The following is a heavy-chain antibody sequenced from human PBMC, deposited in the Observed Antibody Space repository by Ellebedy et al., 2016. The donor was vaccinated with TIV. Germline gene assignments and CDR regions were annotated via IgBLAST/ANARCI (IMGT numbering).Heavy chain of an antibody. CDR2: ISAYNGNT. V-gene: IGHV1-18*04. CDR3: ARALGAMINS. D-gene: IGHD3-22*01. J-gene: IGHJ4*02. CDR1: GYTFTSYG. Sequence: ASVKVSCXASGYTFTSYGISWVRQAPGQGLEWMGWISAYNGNTNYAQKFQGRVTITADESTSTAYMELSSLRSEDTAVYYCARALGAMINSWGQGTLVTVSS.